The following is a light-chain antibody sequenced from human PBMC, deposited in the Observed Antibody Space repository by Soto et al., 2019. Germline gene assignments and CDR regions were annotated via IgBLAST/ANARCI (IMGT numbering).Light chain of an antibody. V-gene: IGKV3-20*01. CDR2: SAS. J-gene: IGKJ1*01. Sequence: EIVLTQSPATLSLSPGGIATISCRASQNFGRSNLAWYQQKPGQDTRLLIYSASSRDTGIPDRVSGSGSGTDVTLTISRLEPEDFAVYYCQQYGNSPWTFGQGTKVDIK. CDR3: QQYGNSPWT. CDR1: QNFGRSN.